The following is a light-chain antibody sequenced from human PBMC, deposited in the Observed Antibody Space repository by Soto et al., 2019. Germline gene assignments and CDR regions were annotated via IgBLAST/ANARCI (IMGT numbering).Light chain of an antibody. J-gene: IGKJ1*01. Sequence: DIQMTQSPSSLTASVGDRVTITCRASQAIRIDVAWYQQKAGKAPKRLIYTASSLQSGVPSRFSGSGSGTEFTLTIGSLQPEDFATYYCQQYNSFPWTFGQGTKVEIK. CDR1: QAIRID. V-gene: IGKV1-17*01. CDR2: TAS. CDR3: QQYNSFPWT.